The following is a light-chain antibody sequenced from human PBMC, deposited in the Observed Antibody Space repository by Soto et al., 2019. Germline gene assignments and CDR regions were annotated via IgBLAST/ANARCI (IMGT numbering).Light chain of an antibody. V-gene: IGKV1-9*01. CDR3: QQLNSYPLT. J-gene: IGKJ3*01. CDR1: EGISSY. CDR2: AAS. Sequence: IQLTQSPSSLSASVGDRVTITCRASEGISSYLAWYQQKPGKAPTLLIYAASTLQSGVPSRFSGSGSGTDFTLTISSLQPEDFATYCCQQLNSYPLTFGPGTKVDIK.